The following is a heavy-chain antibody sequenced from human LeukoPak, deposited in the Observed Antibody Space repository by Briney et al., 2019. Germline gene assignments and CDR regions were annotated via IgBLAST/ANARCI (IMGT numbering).Heavy chain of an antibody. D-gene: IGHD4-17*01. J-gene: IGHJ4*02. V-gene: IGHV1-2*02. Sequence: ASVKVSCKASGYTFTGYYMHWVRQAPGQGLEWMGWINPNSGGTNYAQKFQGRVTMTRDTSISTAYMELSRLRSDDTAVYYCARGIDYGDLSFDYWGQGTLVTVSS. CDR3: ARGIDYGDLSFDY. CDR2: INPNSGGT. CDR1: GYTFTGYY.